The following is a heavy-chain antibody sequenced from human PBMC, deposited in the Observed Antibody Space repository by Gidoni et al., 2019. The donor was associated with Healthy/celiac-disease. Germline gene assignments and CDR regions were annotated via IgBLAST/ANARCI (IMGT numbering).Heavy chain of an antibody. D-gene: IGHD3-3*01. J-gene: IGHJ4*02. V-gene: IGHV3-11*01. CDR2: ISGSGSTI. Sequence: QVQLVESGGGLVKPGGSLRLSCAASGFPFSDYYMTWFRQAPGKGLEWVSYISGSGSTIYYADSVKGRFTISRDNAKNSLYLQMNSLRAEDTAVYYCARMGYYDFWSGYYTREGYFDYWGQGTLVTVSS. CDR1: GFPFSDYY. CDR3: ARMGYYDFWSGYYTREGYFDY.